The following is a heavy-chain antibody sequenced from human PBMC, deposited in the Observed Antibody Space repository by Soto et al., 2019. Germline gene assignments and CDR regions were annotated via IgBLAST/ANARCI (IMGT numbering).Heavy chain of an antibody. D-gene: IGHD6-13*01. CDR3: ARGGGSSWLAPFYYYYGMDV. J-gene: IGHJ6*02. CDR2: IYHSGST. V-gene: IGHV4-4*02. Sequence: SETLSLTCAVSGGSISSSNWWRWVRQPPGKGLEWIGEIYHSGSTNYNPSLKSRVTISVDKSKNQFSLKLSSVTAADTAVYYCARGGGSSWLAPFYYYYGMDVWGQGTTVTVSS. CDR1: GGSISSSNW.